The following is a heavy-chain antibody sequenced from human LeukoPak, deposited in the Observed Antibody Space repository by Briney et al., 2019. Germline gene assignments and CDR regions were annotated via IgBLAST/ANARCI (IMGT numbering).Heavy chain of an antibody. V-gene: IGHV3-23*01. CDR1: GFTLSSYA. J-gene: IGHJ4*02. Sequence: GSLRLSCAASGFTLSSYAMSWVRQAPGKGLEWVSATSSSDAGTYYAESVRGRFTISRDNSKNTLYLQMNSLRAEDTAVYYCAKGHTNIVGTNGRYYFDYWGQGTLVTVSS. CDR2: TSSSDAGT. D-gene: IGHD1-26*01. CDR3: AKGHTNIVGTNGRYYFDY.